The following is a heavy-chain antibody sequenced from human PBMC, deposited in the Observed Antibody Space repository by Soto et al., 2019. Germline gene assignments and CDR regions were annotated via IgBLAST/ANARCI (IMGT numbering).Heavy chain of an antibody. CDR3: ARVRTGYSSGYYYSDRARGYFDY. D-gene: IGHD3-22*01. J-gene: IGHJ4*02. Sequence: PSQTLSLTCAISGDSVSSNSAAWNWIRQSPSRGLEWLGRTYYRSKWYNDYAVSVKSRITINPDASKNQFSLQLNSVTPEDTAVYYCARVRTGYSSGYYYSDRARGYFDYWGQGTLVTVSS. CDR1: GDSVSSNSAA. V-gene: IGHV6-1*01. CDR2: TYYRSKWYN.